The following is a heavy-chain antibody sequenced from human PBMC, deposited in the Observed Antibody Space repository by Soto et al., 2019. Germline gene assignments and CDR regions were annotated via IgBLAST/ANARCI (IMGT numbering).Heavy chain of an antibody. J-gene: IGHJ4*02. V-gene: IGHV1-69*02. D-gene: IGHD6-25*01. CDR3: ARAPLSAAGWHVDY. CDR1: GGTFSSYT. CDR2: IIPILGIA. Sequence: QVQLVQSGAEVKKPGSSVKVSCKASGGTFSSYTISWVRQAPGQGLEWMGRIIPILGIANYAQKFQGRVTNNAHNSTSTAYMERSSLRSEDPAGYYCARAPLSAAGWHVDYWGQGSLVTVSS.